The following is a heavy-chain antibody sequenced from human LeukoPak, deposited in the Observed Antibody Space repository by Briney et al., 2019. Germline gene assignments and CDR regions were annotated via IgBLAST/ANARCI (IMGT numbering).Heavy chain of an antibody. Sequence: ASVKVSCKVSGYTLTELSMHWVRQAPGKGLEWMGGFDPEDGETIYAQKFQGRVTMTEDTSTDTAYMELSSLRFEDTAVYYCATSITMVRGRMEAFDIWGQGTMVTVSS. J-gene: IGHJ3*02. V-gene: IGHV1-24*01. CDR3: ATSITMVRGRMEAFDI. D-gene: IGHD3-10*01. CDR2: FDPEDGET. CDR1: GYTLTELS.